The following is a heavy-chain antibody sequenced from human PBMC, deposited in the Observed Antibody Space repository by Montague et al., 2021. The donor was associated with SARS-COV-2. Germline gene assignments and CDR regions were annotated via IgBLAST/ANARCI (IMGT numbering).Heavy chain of an antibody. J-gene: IGHJ5*02. CDR1: GGSITSSF. CDR3: AREDRWNWFDP. Sequence: SETRSLTCTVSGGSITSSFWSWIRQPPGKGLEWIGYIYYSGSTNYNPSLKTRVTISVDPSKNQFSLKLSSVTAADTAVYYCAREDRWNWFDPWGQGTLVIVSS. CDR2: IYYSGST. D-gene: IGHD5-24*01. V-gene: IGHV4-59*01.